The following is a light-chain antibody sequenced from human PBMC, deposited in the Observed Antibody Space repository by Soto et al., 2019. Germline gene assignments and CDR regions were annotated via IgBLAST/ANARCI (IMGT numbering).Light chain of an antibody. CDR3: LQHNSYPWT. CDR2: GAS. Sequence: DIQMAQSQSAMSASVGDRVTITCRASQGITNFLVWFQQKPGKVPKRLIYGASSLQSGVPSRFSGSGYGTEFTLTISSLQPEDFATYYCLQHNSYPWTFGQGTKVDVK. CDR1: QGITNF. V-gene: IGKV1-17*03. J-gene: IGKJ1*01.